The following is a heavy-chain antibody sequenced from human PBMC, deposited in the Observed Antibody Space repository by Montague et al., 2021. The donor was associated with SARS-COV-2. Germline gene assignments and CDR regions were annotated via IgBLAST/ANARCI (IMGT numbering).Heavy chain of an antibody. CDR3: ARAAGYNWNYGYNWFDP. D-gene: IGHD1-1*01. CDR1: DGSISSYY. CDR2: IYYSGST. J-gene: IGHJ5*02. Sequence: SETLSLTCTVSDGSISSYYWSWIRMPPGQGLEWIGYIYYSGSTNYNSSLKSRVTISVDTSKNQFSLKLSSVTAADTAVYYCARAAGYNWNYGYNWFDPWGQGTLVTVSS. V-gene: IGHV4-59*01.